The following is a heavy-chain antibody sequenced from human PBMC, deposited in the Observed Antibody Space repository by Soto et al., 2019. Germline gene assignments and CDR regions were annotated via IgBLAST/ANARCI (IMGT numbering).Heavy chain of an antibody. CDR1: GTSVSTYSAG. D-gene: IGHD5-18*01. J-gene: IGHJ4*02. CDR2: TYYRSKWYT. Sequence: QVQLQQSGPGLVKPSQTLALTCVISGTSVSTYSAGWNWIRQSPSRGLEWLGRTYYRSKWYTDYAPSVESRITINPDTSMNQFTLQLNSVTPEDTAVYYCARGYGRGWPFDSWGQGTLVTVSS. CDR3: ARGYGRGWPFDS. V-gene: IGHV6-1*01.